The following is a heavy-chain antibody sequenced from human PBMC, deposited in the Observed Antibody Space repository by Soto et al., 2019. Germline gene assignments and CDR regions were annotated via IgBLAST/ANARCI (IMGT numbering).Heavy chain of an antibody. CDR1: GFTFSSYA. J-gene: IGHJ4*02. Sequence: QVQLVESGGGVVQPGRSLRLSCAASGFTFSSYAMHWVRQAPGKGLEWVAVISYDGSNKYYADSVKGRFTISRDNSKNTLYLQMNSLRAEDTAVYYCARERGYCSGGRCHGYYFDYWGQGTLVTVSS. V-gene: IGHV3-30-3*01. CDR3: ARERGYCSGGRCHGYYFDY. D-gene: IGHD2-15*01. CDR2: ISYDGSNK.